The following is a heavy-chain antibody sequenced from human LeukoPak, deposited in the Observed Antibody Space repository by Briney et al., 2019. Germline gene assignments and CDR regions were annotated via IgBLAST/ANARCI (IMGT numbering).Heavy chain of an antibody. CDR2: IYYSGST. J-gene: IGHJ2*01. CDR1: GGSISSYY. Sequence: SETLSLTCTVSGGSISSYYWSWIRQPPGKGLEWIGYIYYSGSTNYNPSLKSRVTISVDTSKNQFSLKLSSVTAADTAVYYCARVVVAARRRPNWYFDLWGRGTLVTVSS. CDR3: ARVVVAARRRPNWYFDL. V-gene: IGHV4-59*01. D-gene: IGHD2-15*01.